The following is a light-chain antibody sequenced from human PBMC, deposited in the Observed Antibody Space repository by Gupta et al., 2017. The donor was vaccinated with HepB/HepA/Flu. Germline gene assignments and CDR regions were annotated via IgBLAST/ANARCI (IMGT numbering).Light chain of an antibody. CDR2: DDS. J-gene: IGLJ2*01. CDR1: NIGRRS. CDR3: PTSDTLMEHLML. Sequence: SSVLTQPPSVSVAPGKTATITCGGNNIGRRSVHWYQQKPGQAPVRVFSDDSDRPSGIHARFSCDTDCNNATLITSAGDDGDEADEYCPTSDTLMEHLMLLGGGTKLTVL. V-gene: IGLV3-21*03.